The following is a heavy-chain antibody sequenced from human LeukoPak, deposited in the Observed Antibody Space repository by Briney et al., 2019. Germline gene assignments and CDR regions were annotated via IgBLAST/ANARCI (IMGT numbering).Heavy chain of an antibody. V-gene: IGHV4-34*01. CDR2: INHSGST. D-gene: IGHD2-2*01. Sequence: SETLSLTCAVYGGSFSGYYWSWIRQPPGKGLEWIGEINHSGSTTYNPSLKSRVTISVDTSKNQFSLKLSSVTAADTAVYYCARGPFLGYCSSTSCCKPYYYYGMDVWGQGTTVTVSS. CDR3: ARGPFLGYCSSTSCCKPYYYYGMDV. J-gene: IGHJ6*02. CDR1: GGSFSGYY.